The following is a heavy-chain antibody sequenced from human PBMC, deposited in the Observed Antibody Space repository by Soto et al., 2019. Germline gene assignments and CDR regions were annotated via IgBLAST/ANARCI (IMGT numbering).Heavy chain of an antibody. CDR3: VTWAIAVGGEGY. V-gene: IGHV3-48*02. J-gene: IGHJ4*02. CDR1: GISVNAYS. Sequence: PGGSLRLSCTASGISVNAYSVNWVRQAPGKGLEWISYVSSTGDIILYADSVRGRFTIARDIAENSLYLQMDSLRDEDTAVYYCVTWAIAVGGEGYWGQGTLVTVSS. D-gene: IGHD6-19*01. CDR2: VSSTGDII.